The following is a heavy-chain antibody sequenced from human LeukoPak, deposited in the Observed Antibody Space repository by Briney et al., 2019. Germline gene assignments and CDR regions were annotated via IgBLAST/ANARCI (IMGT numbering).Heavy chain of an antibody. D-gene: IGHD2/OR15-2a*01. Sequence: GGSLRLSCAASGFTFSSFGMNWVRQAPGKGLEWVSYISSSGNTIYYTDSVKARFTISRDNAKNSLYLQMKSLRAEDTAVYYCARDSMGVSFFDYWGQGTLVTVSS. J-gene: IGHJ4*02. V-gene: IGHV3-48*03. CDR3: ARDSMGVSFFDY. CDR2: ISSSGNTI. CDR1: GFTFSSFG.